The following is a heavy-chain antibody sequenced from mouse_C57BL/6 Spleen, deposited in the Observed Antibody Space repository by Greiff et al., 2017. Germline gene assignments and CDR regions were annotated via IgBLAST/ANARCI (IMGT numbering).Heavy chain of an antibody. V-gene: IGHV1-69*01. D-gene: IGHD1-1*01. J-gene: IGHJ4*01. CDR2: IDPSDSYT. CDR3: ARRDGRGAMDY. CDR1: GYTFTSYW. Sequence: QVHVKQPGAELVMPGASVKLSCKASGYTFTSYWMHWVKQRPGQGLEWIGEIDPSDSYTNYNQKFKGKSTLTVDKSSSTAYMQLSSLTSEDSAVYYCARRDGRGAMDYWGQGTSVTVSS.